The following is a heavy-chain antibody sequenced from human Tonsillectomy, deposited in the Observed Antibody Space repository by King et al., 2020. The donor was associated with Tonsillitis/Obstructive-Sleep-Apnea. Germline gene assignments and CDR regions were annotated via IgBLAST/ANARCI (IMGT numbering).Heavy chain of an antibody. J-gene: IGHJ3*02. CDR3: ARGILRYAGFDI. V-gene: IGHV3-53*01. CDR2: IYGDVGT. D-gene: IGHD5/OR15-5a*01. Sequence: VQLVESGGGLIQPGGSLRLSCAAAGFTVSTTYLIWFRQAPGKGLEWVSVIYGDVGTYYADSVEGRFTVSRDNSKNTLYLQMNSLRADDTAVYYCARGILRYAGFDIWGQGTVVTVSS. CDR1: GFTVSTTY.